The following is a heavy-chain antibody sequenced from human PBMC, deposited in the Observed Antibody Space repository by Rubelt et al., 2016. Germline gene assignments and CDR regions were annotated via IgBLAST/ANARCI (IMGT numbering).Heavy chain of an antibody. CDR1: GFSFSMYW. J-gene: IGHJ4*02. CDR2: IYSDVSST. Sequence: GSLRLSCAASGFSFSMYWMHWVRQVPGKGLVWVSRIYSDVSSTTYADSVKGRFTISRDNAKNTLYPQMNSLRAEDTAVYYCARDHVSSALDYWGQGILVTVSS. CDR3: ARDHVSSALDY. D-gene: IGHD3-10*01. V-gene: IGHV3-74*01.